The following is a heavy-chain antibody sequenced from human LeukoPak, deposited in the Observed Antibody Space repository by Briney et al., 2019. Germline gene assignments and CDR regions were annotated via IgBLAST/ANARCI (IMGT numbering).Heavy chain of an antibody. V-gene: IGHV1-2*02. Sequence: NPNSGGTNYAQKFQGRVTMTRGTSISTAYMELSRLRSDDTAVYYCARTYDILTGYSYFDYWGQGTLVTVSS. CDR2: NPNSGGT. J-gene: IGHJ4*02. CDR3: ARTYDILTGYSYFDY. D-gene: IGHD3-9*01.